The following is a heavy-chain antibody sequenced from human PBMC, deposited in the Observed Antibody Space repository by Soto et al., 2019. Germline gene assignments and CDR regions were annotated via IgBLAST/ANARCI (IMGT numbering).Heavy chain of an antibody. CDR1: GYTFTSYG. J-gene: IGHJ5*02. Sequence: QVQLVQSGAEVKKPGASVKVSCKASGYTFTSYGISWVQQAPAQGLEWMRWISAYNGNTNYAQKLQGRVTMTTGTSTRTAYMAMRSLRADDTAVYYCAREENCFAPCGQGTLVTVSS. D-gene: IGHD2-21*01. CDR3: AREENCFAP. CDR2: ISAYNGNT. V-gene: IGHV1-18*01.